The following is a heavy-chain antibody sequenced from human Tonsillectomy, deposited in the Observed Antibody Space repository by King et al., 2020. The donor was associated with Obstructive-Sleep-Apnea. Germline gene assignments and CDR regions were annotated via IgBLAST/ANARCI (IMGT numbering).Heavy chain of an antibody. CDR3: VRTYSNWFDP. Sequence: QLVQSGAEVKTPGASVKVSCKASGYTFTSHDINWVRQAPGQGLEWMGWLNPNSGETASAQNFQGRLTITRNTSISTAYMELTSLRFDDTAIYYCVRTYSNWFDPWGQGTLVTVYS. J-gene: IGHJ5*02. CDR2: LNPNSGET. V-gene: IGHV1-8*01. D-gene: IGHD2/OR15-2a*01. CDR1: GYTFTSHD.